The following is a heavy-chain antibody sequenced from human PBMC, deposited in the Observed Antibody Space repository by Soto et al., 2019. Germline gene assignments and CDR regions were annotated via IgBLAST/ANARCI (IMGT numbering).Heavy chain of an antibody. CDR2: INHSGST. CDR1: GGSFSGYY. D-gene: IGHD5-12*01. Sequence: QVQLQQWGAGLLKPSETLSLTCAVYGGSFSGYYWSWIRQPPGKGLEWIGEINHSGSTNYNPSLKRRVTISVDTSKNQFSLQLSSVTAADTAVYYCARGQEMATIDLGMDVWGQGTTVTVSS. CDR3: ARGQEMATIDLGMDV. J-gene: IGHJ6*02. V-gene: IGHV4-34*01.